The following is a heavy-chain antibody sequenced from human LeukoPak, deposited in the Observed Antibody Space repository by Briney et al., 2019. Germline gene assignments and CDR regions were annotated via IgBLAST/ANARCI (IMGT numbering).Heavy chain of an antibody. CDR3: ARDVVSSSSWYYYYYGMDV. Sequence: GASVTVSCKASGGTFISYAISWVRQAPGQGLEWMGGIIPIFGTANYAQKFQGRVTITADKSTSTAYTELSSLRSEDTAVYYCARDVVSSSSWYYYYYGMDVWGKGTTVTVSS. V-gene: IGHV1-69*06. J-gene: IGHJ6*04. CDR2: IIPIFGTA. CDR1: GGTFISYA. D-gene: IGHD6-13*01.